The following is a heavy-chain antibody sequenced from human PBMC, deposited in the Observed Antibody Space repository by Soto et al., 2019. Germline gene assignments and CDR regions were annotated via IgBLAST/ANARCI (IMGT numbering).Heavy chain of an antibody. CDR2: IKSKTDGGTT. CDR1: GFTFSNAW. Sequence: EVQLVESGGGLVKPGGSLRLSCAASGFTFSNAWVSWVRQAPGKGLEWVGRIKSKTDGGTTDYAAPVKGRFTISRDDSKNTLYLQMNSLKTEDTAVYYCTTDRLLWFGELSMDAFDIWGQGTMVTVSS. V-gene: IGHV3-15*01. D-gene: IGHD3-10*01. CDR3: TTDRLLWFGELSMDAFDI. J-gene: IGHJ3*02.